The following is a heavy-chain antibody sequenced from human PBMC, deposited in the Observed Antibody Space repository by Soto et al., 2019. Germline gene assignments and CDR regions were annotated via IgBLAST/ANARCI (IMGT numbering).Heavy chain of an antibody. CDR2: IDPSDSYT. J-gene: IGHJ4*02. CDR3: ARQLGSGYSVDY. Sequence: PGESLKISCQGSGYSFTSYWISWVRQMPGKGLEWMGRIDPSDSYTNYSPSFQGHVTISADKSISTAYLQWSSLKASDTAMYYCARQLGSGYSVDYWGQGTLVTVSS. V-gene: IGHV5-10-1*01. D-gene: IGHD3-22*01. CDR1: GYSFTSYW.